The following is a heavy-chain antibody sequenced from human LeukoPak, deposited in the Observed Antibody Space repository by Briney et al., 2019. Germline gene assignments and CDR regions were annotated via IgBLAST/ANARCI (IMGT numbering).Heavy chain of an antibody. CDR2: INKDARQT. CDR1: GFTFSSYG. CDR3: ATSLDAPGNY. Sequence: GGSLRLSCAASGFTFSSYGMHWVRQTPGKGLEWLANINKDARQTYYVDSVKGRFTISRDNAENSLYLQMNSLRAEDTAVYYCATSLDAPGNYWGQGSLVTVSS. D-gene: IGHD3-9*01. V-gene: IGHV3-7*01. J-gene: IGHJ4*02.